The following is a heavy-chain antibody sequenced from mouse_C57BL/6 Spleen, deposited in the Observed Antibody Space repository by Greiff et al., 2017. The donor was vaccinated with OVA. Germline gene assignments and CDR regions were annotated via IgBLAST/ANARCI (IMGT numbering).Heavy chain of an antibody. D-gene: IGHD2-5*01. V-gene: IGHV1-75*01. CDR1: GYTFTDYY. J-gene: IGHJ4*01. Sequence: VKVVESGPELVKPGASVKISCKASGYTFTDYYINWVKQRPGQGLEWIGWIFPGSGSTYYNEKFKGKATLTVDKSSSTAYMLLSSLTSEDSAVYFCAREDYSNSYYAMDYWGQGTSVTVSS. CDR3: AREDYSNSYYAMDY. CDR2: IFPGSGST.